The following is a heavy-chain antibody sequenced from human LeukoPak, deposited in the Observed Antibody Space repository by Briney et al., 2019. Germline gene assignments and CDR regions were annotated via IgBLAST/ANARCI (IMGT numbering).Heavy chain of an antibody. Sequence: GASVKVSCEASGYAFTAYTLNWVRQAPGQGLEWMGWINTRTANPTYAQGFVGRFVFSVDTSVNTAYLQISSLKAEDTAVYYCVRVGVLTTVFDYWGQGTLVTVSS. J-gene: IGHJ4*02. V-gene: IGHV7-4-1*02. D-gene: IGHD4/OR15-4a*01. CDR3: VRVGVLTTVFDY. CDR1: GYAFTAYT. CDR2: INTRTANP.